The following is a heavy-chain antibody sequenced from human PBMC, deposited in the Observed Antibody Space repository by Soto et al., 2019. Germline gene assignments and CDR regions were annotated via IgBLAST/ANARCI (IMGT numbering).Heavy chain of an antibody. J-gene: IGHJ4*02. CDR3: AREDILGTRSFDY. CDR1: GFIFSKYS. V-gene: IGHV3-48*02. CDR2: ISSNSITI. D-gene: IGHD1-26*01. Sequence: GGSLRLSCGASGFIFSKYSMNWVRQAPGKGLEWLSYISSNSITIYYADSVRGRFTIFRDNAKNSLYLQMNSLRDEDTAVYYCAREDILGTRSFDYWGQGALVTVSS.